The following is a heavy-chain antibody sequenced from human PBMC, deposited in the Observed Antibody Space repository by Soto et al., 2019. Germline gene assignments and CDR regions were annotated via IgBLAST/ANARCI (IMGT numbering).Heavy chain of an antibody. CDR2: IIPVLGVT. CDR1: GSTFSSYT. V-gene: IGHV1-69*02. D-gene: IGHD2-15*01. CDR3: ASMRYSGVSVYVKYFFGMDG. J-gene: IGHJ6*02. Sequence: QVQLVQSGAEVRKPGSSVEVSCMASGSTFSSYTVNWVRQAPGQGLEWIGRIIPVLGVTHYARRIQGRVTITTERYRKTAYIYLTSQTAEDTGVDYSASMRYSGVSVYVKYFFGMDGWGPGTTV.